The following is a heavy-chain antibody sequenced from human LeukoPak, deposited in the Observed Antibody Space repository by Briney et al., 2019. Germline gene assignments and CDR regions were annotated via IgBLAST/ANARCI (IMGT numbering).Heavy chain of an antibody. J-gene: IGHJ4*02. D-gene: IGHD4-17*01. CDR3: ARDRGYGDYLNYFDY. Sequence: SETLSLTCTVSGGSISSNYWSWIRQPPGKGLEWIGYIYYSGSTNSNPSLKSRVTISVDTSKNQFSLNLSSVTAADTAVYCCARDRGYGDYLNYFDYWGQGTLVTVSS. CDR2: IYYSGST. V-gene: IGHV4-59*01. CDR1: GGSISSNY.